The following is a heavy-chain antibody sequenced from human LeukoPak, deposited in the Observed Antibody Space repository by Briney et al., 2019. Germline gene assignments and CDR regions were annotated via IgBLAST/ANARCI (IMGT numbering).Heavy chain of an antibody. CDR2: ISSSSSYI. CDR1: GFTFSSYS. D-gene: IGHD3-16*02. V-gene: IGHV3-21*01. Sequence: GGSLRLSCAASGFTFSSYSMNWVRQAPGKGLEWVSSISSSSSYIYYADSVKGRFTISRDNAKNSLYLQMNSLRAEDTAVYYCAREGYDYVWGSYRQGDFDYWGQGTLVTASS. J-gene: IGHJ4*02. CDR3: AREGYDYVWGSYRQGDFDY.